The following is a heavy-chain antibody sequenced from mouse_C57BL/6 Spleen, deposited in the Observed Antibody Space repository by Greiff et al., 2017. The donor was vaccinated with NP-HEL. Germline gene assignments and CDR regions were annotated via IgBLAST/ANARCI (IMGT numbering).Heavy chain of an antibody. CDR1: GFTFSSYA. Sequence: DVHLVESGGGLVKPGGSLKLSCAASGFTFSSYAMSWVRQTPEKRLEWVATISDGGSYTYYPDNVKGRFTISRDNAKNNLYLQMSHLKSEDTAMYYCARDDPFDYWGQGTTLTVSS. J-gene: IGHJ2*01. V-gene: IGHV5-4*01. CDR3: ARDDPFDY. CDR2: ISDGGSYT.